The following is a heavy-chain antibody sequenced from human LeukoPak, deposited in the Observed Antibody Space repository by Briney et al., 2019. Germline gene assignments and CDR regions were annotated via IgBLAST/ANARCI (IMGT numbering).Heavy chain of an antibody. D-gene: IGHD2-2*01. J-gene: IGHJ4*02. CDR2: IYDSGST. Sequence: PSETLSLTCTVSGGSIRSSYYYWGWIRQPPGKGLEWIGSIYDSGSTYYNPSLKSRVTISVDTSKNQFSLKLNSVTAADTAVYYVPRANRKDIVVVQAAPKIDYWGQGTLVT. CDR3: PRANRKDIVVVQAAPKIDY. V-gene: IGHV4-39*01. CDR1: GGSIRSSYYY.